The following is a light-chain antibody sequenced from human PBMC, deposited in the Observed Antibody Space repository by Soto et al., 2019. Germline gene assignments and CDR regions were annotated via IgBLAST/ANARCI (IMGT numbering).Light chain of an antibody. CDR2: AAS. Sequence: DIQMTQSPSSVSASLGDRVISTSRASRDIVTSLNWYQQHPGKGPKILIYAASTLQRGVPSRFSGSGSGTDFNLTISSLQPEDYATYYCQQSYSSRTFGQGTKVDI. CDR1: RDIVTS. CDR3: QQSYSSRT. J-gene: IGKJ1*01. V-gene: IGKV1-39*01.